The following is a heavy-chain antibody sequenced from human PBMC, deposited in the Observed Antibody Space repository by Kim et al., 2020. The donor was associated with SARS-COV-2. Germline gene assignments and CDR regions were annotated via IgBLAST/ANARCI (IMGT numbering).Heavy chain of an antibody. CDR2: IYPGDSDT. D-gene: IGHD4-17*01. CDR3: ARRHDYGDYPDAFDI. V-gene: IGHV5-51*01. Sequence: GESLKISCKGSGYSFTSYWIGWVRQMPGKGLEWMGIIYPGDSDTRYSPSFQGQVTISADKSISTAYLQWSSLKASDTAMYYCARRHDYGDYPDAFDIWGQGTMVTVSS. J-gene: IGHJ3*02. CDR1: GYSFTSYW.